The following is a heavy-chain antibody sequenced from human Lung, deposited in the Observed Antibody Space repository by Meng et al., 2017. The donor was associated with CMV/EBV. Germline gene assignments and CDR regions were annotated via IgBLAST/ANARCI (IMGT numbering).Heavy chain of an antibody. CDR2: IEPDDSHT. CDR3: ARVKKTWFWFGP. CDR1: RDTFSNYW. J-gene: IGHJ5*01. Sequence: GGSXRLXCKTSRDTFSNYWIGWVRQMPGKGLEWMGIIEPDDSHTRNNPSFQGRVTLSVDKSITTAYLDWRSLKASDTAIYYCARVKKTWFWFGPWGQGTQVTVSS. V-gene: IGHV5-51*01. D-gene: IGHD3-10*01.